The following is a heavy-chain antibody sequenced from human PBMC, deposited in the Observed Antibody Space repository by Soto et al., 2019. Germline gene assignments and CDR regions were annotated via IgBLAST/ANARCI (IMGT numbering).Heavy chain of an antibody. CDR1: GYTFTGYY. D-gene: IGHD3-3*01. J-gene: IGHJ6*02. Sequence: GASVKVSCKASGYTFTGYYMHWVRQAPGQGLEWMGWINPNSGGTNYAQKFQGRATMTRDTSISTAYMELSRLRSDDTAVYYCARGITIFGVVKGYYYGMDVWGQGTTVTVSS. CDR2: INPNSGGT. CDR3: ARGITIFGVVKGYYYGMDV. V-gene: IGHV1-2*02.